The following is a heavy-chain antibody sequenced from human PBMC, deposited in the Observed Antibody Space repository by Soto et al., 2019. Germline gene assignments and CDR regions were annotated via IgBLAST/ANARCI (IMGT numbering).Heavy chain of an antibody. D-gene: IGHD1-26*01. CDR2: IYHSGST. CDR3: ARVSGSYYYGMDV. V-gene: IGHV4-4*02. J-gene: IGHJ6*02. CDR1: GVSISSSNC. Sequence: SETLPLTCAVSGVSISSSNCWSWVRQPPGKGLEWIGEIYHSGSTNYNPSLKSRVTISVDKSKNQFSLKLSSVTAADTAVYYCARVSGSYYYGMDVWGQGTTVTVSS.